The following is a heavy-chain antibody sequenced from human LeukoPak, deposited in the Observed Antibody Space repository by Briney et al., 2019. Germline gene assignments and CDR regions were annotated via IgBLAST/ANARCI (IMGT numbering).Heavy chain of an antibody. CDR2: IFHSGTT. J-gene: IGHJ2*01. Sequence: SETLSLTSTVSGASTSSYYWTWIRQPPGKGLEWIGYIFHSGTTNYNPSLKSRLTMSVDTSKNQFSLHLTSVSAADTAVYYCARFSDYCGDWYFDLWGRGTLVTVSS. CDR1: GASTSSYY. D-gene: IGHD4-23*01. CDR3: ARFSDYCGDWYFDL. V-gene: IGHV4-59*13.